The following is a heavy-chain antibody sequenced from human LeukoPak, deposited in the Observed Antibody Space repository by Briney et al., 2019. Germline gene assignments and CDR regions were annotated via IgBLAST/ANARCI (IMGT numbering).Heavy chain of an antibody. J-gene: IGHJ4*02. CDR2: VYYSGST. CDR1: GGSVSSSSYY. D-gene: IGHD2-15*01. V-gene: IGHV4-39*01. Sequence: SSETLSLTCTVSGGSVSSSSYYWGCIRQPPGQGLEWIGSVYYSGSTYYNPSLKSRVTISVDTSKNQFSLKMSSVTAADTTLFYCARHRGGSSPSVFDSWGQGTLVTVSS. CDR3: ARHRGGSSPSVFDS.